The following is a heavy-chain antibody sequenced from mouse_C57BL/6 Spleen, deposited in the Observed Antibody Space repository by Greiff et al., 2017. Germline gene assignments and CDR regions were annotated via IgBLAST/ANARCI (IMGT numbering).Heavy chain of an antibody. J-gene: IGHJ3*01. D-gene: IGHD3-3*01. Sequence: EVQLQQSGPGLVKPSQSLSLTCFVTGYSITSGYYWNWIRQFPGNKLEWMGYISYDGSNNYNPSLKNRISITRDTSKNQFFLKLNSVTTEDTATYYCARDLLLGGFAYWGQGTLVTVSA. CDR2: ISYDGSN. CDR3: ARDLLLGGFAY. CDR1: GYSITSGYY. V-gene: IGHV3-6*01.